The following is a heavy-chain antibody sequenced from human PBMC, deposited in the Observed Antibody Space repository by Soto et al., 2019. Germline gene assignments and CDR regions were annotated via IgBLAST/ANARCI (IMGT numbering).Heavy chain of an antibody. CDR2: ISSSSSYT. V-gene: IGHV3-11*06. J-gene: IGHJ3*02. D-gene: IGHD4-17*01. Sequence: PVGSLRLSCAASGFTFSYYYMSWICQAPGKGLEWVSYISSSSSYTNYADSVKGRFTISRDNAKNSLYLQMNSLRAEDTAVYYCARSPVTTAEDAFDIWGQGTMVTVSS. CDR3: ARSPVTTAEDAFDI. CDR1: GFTFSYYY.